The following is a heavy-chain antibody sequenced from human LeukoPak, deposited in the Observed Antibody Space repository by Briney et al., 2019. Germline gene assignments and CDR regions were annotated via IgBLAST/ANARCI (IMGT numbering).Heavy chain of an antibody. CDR2: ISAYNGNT. J-gene: IGHJ5*02. D-gene: IGHD3-10*01. Sequence: ASVKVSCKASGYTFTSYDISWVRQAPGQGLEGMGWISAYNGNTNYAQKLQGRVTMTTDTSTSTAYLELRSLRSDDTAVYYCARDKFTYYYGSGSYWFDPWGQGTLVTVSS. CDR1: GYTFTSYD. CDR3: ARDKFTYYYGSGSYWFDP. V-gene: IGHV1-18*01.